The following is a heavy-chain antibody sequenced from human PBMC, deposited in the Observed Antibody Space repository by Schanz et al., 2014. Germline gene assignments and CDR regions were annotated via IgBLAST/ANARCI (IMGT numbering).Heavy chain of an antibody. D-gene: IGHD3-22*01. CDR1: GFTFSTYA. Sequence: EVQLLESGGGLVQPGGSLRLSCAASGFTFSTYAMSWVRQAPGKGLEWVSAISGSGGSTYYADSVKGRFTISRDNSKNTLYLQMSSLRAEDTAVYYCAKDPSHGDYDYYFDYWGQGTLXTVSS. V-gene: IGHV3-23*01. CDR2: ISGSGGST. CDR3: AKDPSHGDYDYYFDY. J-gene: IGHJ4*02.